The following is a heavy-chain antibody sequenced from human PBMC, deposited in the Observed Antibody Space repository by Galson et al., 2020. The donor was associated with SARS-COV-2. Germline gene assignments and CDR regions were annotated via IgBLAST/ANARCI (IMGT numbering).Heavy chain of an antibody. CDR1: GFTFSSYG. CDR3: ARERFLEWSTYYFDY. Sequence: TGGSLRLSCAASGFTFSSYGMHWVRQAPGKGLEWVAVIWYDGSNKYYADSVKGRFTISRDNSKNTLYLQMNSLRAEDTAVYYCARERFLEWSTYYFDYWGQGTLVTVSS. CDR2: IWYDGSNK. V-gene: IGHV3-33*01. D-gene: IGHD3-3*01. J-gene: IGHJ4*02.